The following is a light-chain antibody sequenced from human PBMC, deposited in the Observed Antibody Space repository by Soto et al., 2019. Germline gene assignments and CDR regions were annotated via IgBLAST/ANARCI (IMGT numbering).Light chain of an antibody. J-gene: IGLJ1*01. V-gene: IGLV1-40*01. CDR3: QSYDSSLSGYV. CDR1: SSNIGAYYD. CDR2: GNS. Sequence: QSVLTQPPSVSGAPGQRVTISCTGSSSNIGAYYDVHWYQHLPGTAPKLLIYGNSNRPSGVPDRFSGSKSGTSASLAITGLQAEDEADYYCQSYDSSLSGYVFXTGTKVTVL.